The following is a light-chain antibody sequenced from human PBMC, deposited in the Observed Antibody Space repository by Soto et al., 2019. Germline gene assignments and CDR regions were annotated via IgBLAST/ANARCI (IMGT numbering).Light chain of an antibody. J-gene: IGKJ3*01. CDR1: QSVSRKY. Sequence: DIVLTQSPGTLSLSPGEIATLSCRASQSVSRKYLAWYQQKPGQPPKVLIYGTSIRATGIPERFSGGGSGTDFTLTITSLESEDFAVYYCQQYGSSLFTFGPGTQVDFK. CDR3: QQYGSSLFT. V-gene: IGKV3-20*01. CDR2: GTS.